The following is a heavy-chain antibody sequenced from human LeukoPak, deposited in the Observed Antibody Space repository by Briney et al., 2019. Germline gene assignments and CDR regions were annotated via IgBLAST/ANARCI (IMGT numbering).Heavy chain of an antibody. D-gene: IGHD5-24*01. J-gene: IGHJ4*02. Sequence: PGGSLRLSCAASGFTFSSYAMCWVRQAPGKGLEWVSAISGSGGSTYYADSVKGRFTISRDNSKNTLYLQMNSLRAEDTAVYYCANTGMRRWLQFLDYWGQGTLVTVSS. CDR2: ISGSGGST. V-gene: IGHV3-23*01. CDR1: GFTFSSYA. CDR3: ANTGMRRWLQFLDY.